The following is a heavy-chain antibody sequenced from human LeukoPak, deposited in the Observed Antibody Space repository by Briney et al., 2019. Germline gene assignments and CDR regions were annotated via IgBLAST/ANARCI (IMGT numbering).Heavy chain of an antibody. CDR1: GYSFTSYW. CDR2: IYPGDSDT. CDR3: ARSSMVRGVIIKIDY. V-gene: IGHV5-51*01. J-gene: IGHJ4*02. Sequence: GESLKISCKGSGYSFTSYWIGWVRQMPGKGLEWMGIIYPGDSDTRYSPSFQGQVTISADKSISTAYLQWSSLKALDTAMYYCARSSMVRGVIIKIDYWGQGTLVTVSS. D-gene: IGHD3-10*01.